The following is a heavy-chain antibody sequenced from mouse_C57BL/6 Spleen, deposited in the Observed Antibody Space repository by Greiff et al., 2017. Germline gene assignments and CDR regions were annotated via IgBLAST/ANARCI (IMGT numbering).Heavy chain of an antibody. V-gene: IGHV1-15*01. CDR3: TRWDYCSSYPYYFDY. D-gene: IGHD1-1*01. J-gene: IGHJ2*01. CDR2: IDPETGGT. CDR1: GYTFTDYE. Sequence: QVQLQQSGAELVRPGASVTLSCKASGYTFTDYEMHWVKQTPVHGLEWIGAIDPETGGTAYNQKFKGKAILTADKSSSTAYMELRSLTSEDSAVYYCTRWDYCSSYPYYFDYWGQGTTLTVSS.